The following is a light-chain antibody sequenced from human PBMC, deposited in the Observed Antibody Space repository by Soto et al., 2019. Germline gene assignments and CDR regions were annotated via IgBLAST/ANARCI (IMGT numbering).Light chain of an antibody. V-gene: IGKV3-15*01. CDR1: QSVSSN. CDR3: QQYNNWGT. Sequence: EIVMTQSPATLSVSPGERATLSCRASQSVSSNLAWYQQKPGQAPRLLIYGASTMATGIPARFSGSGSGTEFTLAISSLQSEDFAVYYCQQYNNWGTFGQGTKVEIK. CDR2: GAS. J-gene: IGKJ1*01.